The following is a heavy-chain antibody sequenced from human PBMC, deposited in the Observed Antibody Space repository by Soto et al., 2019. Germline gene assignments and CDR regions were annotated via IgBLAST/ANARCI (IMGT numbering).Heavy chain of an antibody. CDR1: GFTFSSYA. D-gene: IGHD2-15*01. CDR2: ISGSGGST. V-gene: IGHV3-23*01. CDR3: AKFRGNPDSFDI. Sequence: GGSLRLSCAASGFTFSSYAMSWFRQAPGKGLEWVSAISGSGGSTYYADSVKGRFTISRDNSKNTLYLQMNSLRAEDTAVYYCAKFRGNPDSFDIWGQGTMVTVSS. J-gene: IGHJ3*02.